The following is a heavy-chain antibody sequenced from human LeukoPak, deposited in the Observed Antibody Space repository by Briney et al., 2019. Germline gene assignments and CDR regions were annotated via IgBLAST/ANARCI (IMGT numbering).Heavy chain of an antibody. CDR2: LNPKSGGR. J-gene: IGHJ5*02. D-gene: IGHD3-3*01. CDR1: GYTFTAYY. CDR3: SRAPRPFAPPEP. V-gene: IGHV1-2*02. Sequence: ASVKVSCKASGYTFTAYYIHWVRQAPGHGLEWMGCLNPKSGGRNYAQHVQGRVSMTMDTSVNPPQMELDKLRSDPPDPAYFSRAPRPFAPPEPRGQGKLVT.